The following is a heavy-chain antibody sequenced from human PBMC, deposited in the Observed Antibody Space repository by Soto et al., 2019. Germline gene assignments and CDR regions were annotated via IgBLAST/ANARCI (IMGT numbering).Heavy chain of an antibody. D-gene: IGHD6-13*01. J-gene: IGHJ4*02. CDR1: GYTFTNYY. Sequence: ASVKVSCKASGYTFTNYYIHWVRQAPGQGLEGMGIFNPSGGSTDYAQTFQGRVTMTRDTSTSTVYMELSSLRSEDTAVYYCTRAGYGTSWYVIAYWGQGTLVTVSS. CDR3: TRAGYGTSWYVIAY. CDR2: FNPSGGST. V-gene: IGHV1-46*03.